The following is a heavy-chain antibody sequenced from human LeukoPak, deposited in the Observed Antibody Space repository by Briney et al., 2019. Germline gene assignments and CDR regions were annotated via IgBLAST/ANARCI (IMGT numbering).Heavy chain of an antibody. D-gene: IGHD3-22*01. Sequence: GRSLRLSCAASGFTFSSYAMHWVRQAPGKGLEWVAVISYDGNNKYYADSVKGRFTISRDNSKNTLYLQMNSLRAEDTAVYYCASDDSSGYRMYYFDYWGQGTLVTVSS. CDR1: GFTFSSYA. CDR3: ASDDSSGYRMYYFDY. V-gene: IGHV3-30*04. CDR2: ISYDGNNK. J-gene: IGHJ4*02.